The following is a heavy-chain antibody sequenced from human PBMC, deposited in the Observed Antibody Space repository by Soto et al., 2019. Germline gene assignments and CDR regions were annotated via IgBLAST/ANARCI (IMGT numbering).Heavy chain of an antibody. Sequence: QLQLQESGPGLVKPSETLSLTCTVSGGSISSSSYYWGWIRQPPGKGLEWIGSIYYSGSTYYNPSLKSRVTISVDTSKNQSSLRLGSVTAADTAVYYCARLSGGGYWGQGTLVTVSS. CDR1: GGSISSSSYY. V-gene: IGHV4-39*01. J-gene: IGHJ4*02. CDR3: ARLSGGGY. D-gene: IGHD3-10*01. CDR2: IYYSGST.